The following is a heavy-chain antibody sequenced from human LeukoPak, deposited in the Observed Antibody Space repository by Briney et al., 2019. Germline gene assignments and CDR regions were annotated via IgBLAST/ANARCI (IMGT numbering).Heavy chain of an antibody. V-gene: IGHV3-48*02. CDR2: ITDDSSSI. J-gene: IGHJ1*01. Sequence: GGSLRVSCAAAGCSSGRSKINCRRQPPGRGPQWVSSITDDSSSIHYADSVKGRFTISRDRDSGKILVYLDMNSLMDEETCVYYCFFQRNWGPGTLVTVSS. CDR1: GCSSGRSK. CDR3: FFQRN. D-gene: IGHD3-3*01.